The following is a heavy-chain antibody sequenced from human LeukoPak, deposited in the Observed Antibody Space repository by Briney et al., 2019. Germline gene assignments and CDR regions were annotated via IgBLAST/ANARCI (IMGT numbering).Heavy chain of an antibody. D-gene: IGHD4/OR15-4a*01. CDR3: ARGLNYFDY. Sequence: SETLSLTCTVSGGSISSGSYYWSWIRQPAGKGLEWIGRIYTSGSTNYNPSLKSRVTISVDTSKNQFSLKLSSVTAADTAVYYCARGLNYFDYWGQGTLVTVSS. CDR2: IYTSGST. CDR1: GGSISSGSYY. V-gene: IGHV4-61*02. J-gene: IGHJ4*02.